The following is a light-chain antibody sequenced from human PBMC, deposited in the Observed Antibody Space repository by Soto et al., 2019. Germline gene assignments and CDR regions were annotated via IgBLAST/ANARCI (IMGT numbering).Light chain of an antibody. CDR3: SSYASSNNLV. J-gene: IGLJ2*01. CDR2: EVS. CDR1: SSDVGGYNY. Sequence: QSALTQPPSASGSPGQSVTISCTGTSSDVGGYNYVSWYQQHPGKAPKLMIYEVSKRPSGVPDRFTGSKSGNTASLTVSGLQAEDEADHYCSSYASSNNLVFGGGTKLTVL. V-gene: IGLV2-8*01.